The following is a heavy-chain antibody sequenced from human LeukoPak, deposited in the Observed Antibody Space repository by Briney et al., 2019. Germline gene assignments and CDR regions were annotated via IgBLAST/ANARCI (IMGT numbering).Heavy chain of an antibody. CDR3: ATNGLERRFFSY. D-gene: IGHD1-1*01. J-gene: IGHJ4*02. CDR2: IIPMFGTP. Sequence: SVKVSCKASGGTFSSYAINWVRQAPGQGLEWMGGIIPMFGTPNYAQRVQGRVTITADESTSTAYMELRSLRSEDTAVYYCATNGLERRFFSYWGQGTLVTVSS. CDR1: GGTFSSYA. V-gene: IGHV1-69*13.